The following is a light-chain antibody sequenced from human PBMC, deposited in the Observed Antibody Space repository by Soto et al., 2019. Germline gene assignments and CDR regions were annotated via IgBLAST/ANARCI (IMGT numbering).Light chain of an antibody. Sequence: QSALIQPASVSGSPGQSIAISCTGTSSDVGGYNYVSWYQQHPGKAHKLVIYEVSNRPSGVSNRFSGSKSGNTASLTISGLQAEDEADYYCSSYTSSSYYVFGTGTKLTVL. J-gene: IGLJ1*01. CDR1: SSDVGGYNY. CDR3: SSYTSSSYYV. CDR2: EVS. V-gene: IGLV2-14*01.